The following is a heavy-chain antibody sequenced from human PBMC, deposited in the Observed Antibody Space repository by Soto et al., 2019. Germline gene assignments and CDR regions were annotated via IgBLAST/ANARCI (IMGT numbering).Heavy chain of an antibody. Sequence: EVQLLESGGDSVQPGGSLRLSCVASGFTFSDDGMSWVRQAPGRGLEWVSAISGSGRSTIYADSVKGRFTISRDSSKNTLYLQMNTLRAEDTAIYYCAKRNGDYLNGMDVWGQGTTVTVSS. CDR3: AKRNGDYLNGMDV. D-gene: IGHD4-17*01. J-gene: IGHJ6*02. V-gene: IGHV3-23*01. CDR1: GFTFSDDG. CDR2: ISGSGRST.